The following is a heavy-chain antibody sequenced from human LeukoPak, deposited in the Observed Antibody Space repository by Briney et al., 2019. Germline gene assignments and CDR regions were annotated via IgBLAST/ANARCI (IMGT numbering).Heavy chain of an antibody. V-gene: IGHV3-53*04. CDR1: GFTFSNSA. J-gene: IGHJ4*02. D-gene: IGHD5-18*01. CDR3: ARGYSYGYGY. Sequence: PGGSLRLSCAASGFTFSNSAMCWVRQAPGKGLEWVSVIYSGGSTYYADSVKGRFTISRHNSKNTLYLQMNSLRAEDTAVYYCARGYSYGYGYWGQGTLVTVSS. CDR2: IYSGGST.